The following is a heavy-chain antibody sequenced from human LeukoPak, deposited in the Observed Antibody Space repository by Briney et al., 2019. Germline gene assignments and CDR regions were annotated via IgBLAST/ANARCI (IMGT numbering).Heavy chain of an antibody. CDR3: ALARDYRSGP. D-gene: IGHD4/OR15-4a*01. Sequence: SETLSLTCAVYGGSFSGYYWSWIRQPPGKGLEWIGEIHHGGSTNYHPSLKSRVTMSVDKPKNQFSLQLNSVTAADTAVYYCALARDYRSGPWGQGTLVTVSS. V-gene: IGHV4-34*01. CDR1: GGSFSGYY. J-gene: IGHJ5*02. CDR2: IHHGGST.